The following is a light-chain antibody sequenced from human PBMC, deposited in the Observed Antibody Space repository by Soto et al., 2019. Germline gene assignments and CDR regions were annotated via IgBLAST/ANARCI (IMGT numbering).Light chain of an antibody. V-gene: IGKV3-15*01. Sequence: EIVMTQSPATLSVSPGERATLSCRASQSVYSNLAWYQQKPGQAPRPLIYGTSTRATGIPARFSGSGSGTEFSLTISSLQSEDFAVYYCQQYNNWPLAFGGGNKVEI. J-gene: IGKJ4*01. CDR3: QQYNNWPLA. CDR1: QSVYSN. CDR2: GTS.